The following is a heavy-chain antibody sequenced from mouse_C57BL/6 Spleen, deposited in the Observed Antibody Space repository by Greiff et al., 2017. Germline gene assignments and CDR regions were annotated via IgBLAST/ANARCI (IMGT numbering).Heavy chain of an antibody. CDR1: GYTFTSYW. Sequence: QVQLQQPGAELVRPGSSVKLSCKASGYTFTSYWMHWVKQRPIQGLEWIGNIDPSDSETHSNQKFKDKATLTVDKSSSTAYMQLSSLTSEDSAFYYCARSEGNPPCYFDCWGQGTTLTVSS. V-gene: IGHV1-52*01. CDR2: IDPSDSET. J-gene: IGHJ2*01. D-gene: IGHD2-1*01. CDR3: ARSEGNPPCYFDC.